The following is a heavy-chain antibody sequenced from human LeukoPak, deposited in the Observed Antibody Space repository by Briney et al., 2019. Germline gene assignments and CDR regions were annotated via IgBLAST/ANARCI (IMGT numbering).Heavy chain of an antibody. Sequence: GSLRLSCAASGFSFRKYNMNWVRQVPGKGLEWVSSISDSSSYISYADSVKGRFTISRDNAKNSLYLQMNSLRAEDTAVYYCAKDPNSVIPLAGWFDPWGQGTLVTVSS. CDR1: GFSFRKYN. D-gene: IGHD6-19*01. V-gene: IGHV3-21*01. J-gene: IGHJ5*02. CDR2: ISDSSSYI. CDR3: AKDPNSVIPLAGWFDP.